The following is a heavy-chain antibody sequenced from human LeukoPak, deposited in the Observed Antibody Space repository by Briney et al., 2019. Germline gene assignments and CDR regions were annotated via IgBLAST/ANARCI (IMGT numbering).Heavy chain of an antibody. D-gene: IGHD2-15*01. CDR1: GFTFSSYG. CDR3: ARGGDCSGGSCYVDDAFDI. CDR2: IKQDGSEK. Sequence: GGTLRLSCAASGFTFSSYGMSWVRQAPGKGLEWVANIKQDGSEKYYVDSVKGRFTISRDNAKNSLYLQMNSLRAEDTAVYYCARGGDCSGGSCYVDDAFDIWGQGTMVTVSS. J-gene: IGHJ3*02. V-gene: IGHV3-7*01.